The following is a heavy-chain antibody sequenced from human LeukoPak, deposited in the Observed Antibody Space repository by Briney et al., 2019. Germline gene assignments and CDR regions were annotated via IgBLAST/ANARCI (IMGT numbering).Heavy chain of an antibody. CDR1: GFTFSSYG. CDR3: ARDAGRYFDWLGY. J-gene: IGHJ4*02. Sequence: GGSLRPSCAASGFTFSSYGMHWVRQAPGKGLEWVTVIWYDGSNKYYADSVKGRFTISRDNSKNTLYLQMNSLRAEDTAVYYCARDAGRYFDWLGYWGQGTLVTVFS. D-gene: IGHD3-9*01. V-gene: IGHV3-33*01. CDR2: IWYDGSNK.